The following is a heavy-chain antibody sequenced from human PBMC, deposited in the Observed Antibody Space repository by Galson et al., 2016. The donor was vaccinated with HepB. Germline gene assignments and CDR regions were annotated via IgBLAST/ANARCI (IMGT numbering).Heavy chain of an antibody. J-gene: IGHJ5*02. D-gene: IGHD2-2*01. Sequence: SVKVSCKASGGTFSNYAITWVRQAPGQGLEWMGGIIPIFGTVGYAQKFQGRVTITADESTSTAYMELSSLRSEDTAVYFCARGNRYCTSTDCSSPGTWWSDPWGQGTLVTVSS. CDR1: GGTFSNYA. V-gene: IGHV1-69*13. CDR3: ARGNRYCTSTDCSSPGTWWSDP. CDR2: IIPIFGTV.